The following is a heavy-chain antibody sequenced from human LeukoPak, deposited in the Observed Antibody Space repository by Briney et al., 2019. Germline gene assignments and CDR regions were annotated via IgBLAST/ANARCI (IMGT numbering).Heavy chain of an antibody. J-gene: IGHJ1*01. V-gene: IGHV1-8*03. D-gene: IGHD6-19*01. Sequence: ASVKVSCKASGYTFTSYDINWVRQATGQGLEWMGWMNPNSGNTGYAQKFQGRVTITRDTSASTAYMELSSLRSEDTAVYYCARDYSSGWYGYFQHWGQGTLVTVSS. CDR3: ARDYSSGWYGYFQH. CDR1: GYTFTSYD. CDR2: MNPNSGNT.